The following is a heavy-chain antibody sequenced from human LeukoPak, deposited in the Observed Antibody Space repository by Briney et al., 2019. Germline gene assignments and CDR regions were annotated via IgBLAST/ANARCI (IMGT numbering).Heavy chain of an antibody. D-gene: IGHD3-3*01. V-gene: IGHV4-4*02. CDR2: IFHSGST. CDR3: ARGDHYDPSSFDI. CDR1: GDSLNTNTW. J-gene: IGHJ3*02. Sequence: SETLSLTCAVSGDSLNTNTWWSWVRQPPGKGLEWTGEIFHSGSTNYHPSLESRLTISMDKSKNSFSLRLTSVTAADTAVYYCARGDHYDPSSFDIWGQGTMVTVSS.